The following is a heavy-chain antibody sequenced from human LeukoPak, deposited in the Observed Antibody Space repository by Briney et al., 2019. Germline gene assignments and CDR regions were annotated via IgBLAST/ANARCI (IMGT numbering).Heavy chain of an antibody. J-gene: IGHJ4*02. CDR2: ISGGGST. D-gene: IGHD5-18*01. V-gene: IGHV3-23*01. CDR1: GFTFSSYA. Sequence: QSGGSLRLSCAASGFTFSSYAMSWVRQAPGKGLEWVSAISGGGSTNYAGSVKGRFTISRDNSKNTLYLQMNSLRAEDTAIYYCAKGGAARFDYWGQGTLVTVSS. CDR3: AKGGAARFDY.